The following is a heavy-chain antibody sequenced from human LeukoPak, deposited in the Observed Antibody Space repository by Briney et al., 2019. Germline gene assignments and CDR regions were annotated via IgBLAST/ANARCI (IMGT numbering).Heavy chain of an antibody. CDR1: GGSISSGSYY. V-gene: IGHV4-61*02. CDR3: ARCIRYYYGSGSVSYYMDV. D-gene: IGHD3-10*01. J-gene: IGHJ6*03. CDR2: IYTSGSI. Sequence: SETLSLTCTVSGGSISSGSYYWSWIRQPAGKGLEWIGRIYTSGSINYNPSLKSRVTMSLDTSRNQFSLKLSSVTAADTAVYHCARCIRYYYGSGSVSYYMDVWGKGTTVTVSS.